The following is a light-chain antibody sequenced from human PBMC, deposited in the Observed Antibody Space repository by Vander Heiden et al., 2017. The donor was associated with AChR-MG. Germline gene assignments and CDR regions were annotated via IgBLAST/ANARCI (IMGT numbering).Light chain of an antibody. J-gene: IGLJ2*01. CDR3: QAWDSSTYVV. CDR2: QDS. CDR1: KLGDKY. Sequence: SYALTQPPSVSVSPGQTASITCAGEKLGDKYACWYQQKAGQSGVLVMYQDSKRAAGIPERFSGSNSWNTATLTISGTQAMDEGDYYCQAWDSSTYVVFGGGTKLTVL. V-gene: IGLV3-1*01.